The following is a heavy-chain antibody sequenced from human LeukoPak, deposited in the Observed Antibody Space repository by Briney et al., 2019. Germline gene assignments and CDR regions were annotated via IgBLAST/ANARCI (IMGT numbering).Heavy chain of an antibody. D-gene: IGHD2-15*01. Sequence: SETLSLTCSISGGSISSFYWSWIRQPPGKGLEWIGYIYDSGNTNYNPSLKSRVTVSVDTSKNQFYLKVNSVTAADTAVYYCASPRDTAVVVAATAGYFDLWGRGTQVTVSS. CDR3: ASPRDTAVVVAATAGYFDL. CDR2: IYDSGNT. V-gene: IGHV4-59*08. J-gene: IGHJ2*01. CDR1: GGSISSFY.